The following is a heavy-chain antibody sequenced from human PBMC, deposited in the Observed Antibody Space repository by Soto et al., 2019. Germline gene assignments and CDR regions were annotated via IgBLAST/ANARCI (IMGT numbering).Heavy chain of an antibody. CDR2: IYSGGNT. CDR3: ARASGSRLFDY. Sequence: EVQVVESGGDLIQPGGSLRLSCAASGFTVSSEYMSWVRQAPGKGLEWVSVIYSGGNTYYADSVKGRFTISRDTSKNTLHLQMNSLRAEDTAVYYCARASGSRLFDYWGQGALVTVSS. V-gene: IGHV3-53*01. CDR1: GFTVSSEY. D-gene: IGHD1-26*01. J-gene: IGHJ4*02.